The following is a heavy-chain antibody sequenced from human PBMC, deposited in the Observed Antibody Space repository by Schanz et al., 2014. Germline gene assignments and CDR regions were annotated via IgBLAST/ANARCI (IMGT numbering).Heavy chain of an antibody. CDR2: ISAFDDKT. Sequence: QVQLVQSGGEVKKPGASATVSCKASGYSFTTYGLNWVRQAPGQGPEWMGWISAFDDKTDYAQNFQGRLIMTTDTTTTTDYMELRGLRSDDTAVYYCARETTIITGGAFDVWGQGTMVTVSS. D-gene: IGHD3-9*01. J-gene: IGHJ3*01. CDR1: GYSFTTYG. V-gene: IGHV1-18*01. CDR3: ARETTIITGGAFDV.